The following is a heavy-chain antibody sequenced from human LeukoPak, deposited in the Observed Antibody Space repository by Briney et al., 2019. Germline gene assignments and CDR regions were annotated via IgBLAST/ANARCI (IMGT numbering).Heavy chain of an antibody. Sequence: GGSLRLSCAASGFTFSSYAMSWVRQAPGKGLEWVSAISGSGGSTYYADTVKGRFTISRDNSKNTLYLQMNSLRAEDTAVYYCAKASCSSTSCYQPYYYYGMDVWGQGTTVTVSS. V-gene: IGHV3-23*01. CDR1: GFTFSSYA. J-gene: IGHJ6*02. CDR2: ISGSGGST. D-gene: IGHD2-2*01. CDR3: AKASCSSTSCYQPYYYYGMDV.